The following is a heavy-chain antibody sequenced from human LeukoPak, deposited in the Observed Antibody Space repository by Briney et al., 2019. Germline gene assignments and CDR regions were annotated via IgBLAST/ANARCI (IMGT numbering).Heavy chain of an antibody. Sequence: GGSLRLSCAASGFTFSSYWMTWVRQAPGKGLEWVANIKQDGNEKYYVDSVKGRFSISRDNANNSLILQMNSLRAEDTAVYYCARGTVNFDNWSQGTLVTVSS. V-gene: IGHV3-7*01. D-gene: IGHD4-11*01. CDR2: IKQDGNEK. CDR3: ARGTVNFDN. J-gene: IGHJ4*02. CDR1: GFTFSSYW.